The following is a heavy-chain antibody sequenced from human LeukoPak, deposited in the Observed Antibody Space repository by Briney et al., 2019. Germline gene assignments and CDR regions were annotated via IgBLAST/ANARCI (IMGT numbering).Heavy chain of an antibody. D-gene: IGHD3-22*01. J-gene: IGHJ4*02. CDR2: IRSKADSYAT. Sequence: GGSLRLSCAASGFTFSVSDMHGVRQASGKGLEWVGRIRSKADSYATAYAASVKGRFTISRDDSKNTAYLQMNSLKTEDTAVYYCTRLGTVIVALDYWGQGTLVTVSS. V-gene: IGHV3-73*01. CDR1: GFTFSVSD. CDR3: TRLGTVIVALDY.